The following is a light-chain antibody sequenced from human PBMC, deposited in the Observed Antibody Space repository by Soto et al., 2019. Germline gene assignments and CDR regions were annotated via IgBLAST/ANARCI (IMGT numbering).Light chain of an antibody. CDR3: QQYNSYSWT. J-gene: IGKJ1*01. CDR2: KAS. Sequence: DIQMTQSPSTLSGSVGDRVTINCRASQTISSWLAWFQQRPGRAPKFLIYKASSLKNGVPLRFSGSGSETEFTLTISGLQPDDFASYYCQQYNSYSWTFGQGTKVDIK. V-gene: IGKV1-5*03. CDR1: QTISSW.